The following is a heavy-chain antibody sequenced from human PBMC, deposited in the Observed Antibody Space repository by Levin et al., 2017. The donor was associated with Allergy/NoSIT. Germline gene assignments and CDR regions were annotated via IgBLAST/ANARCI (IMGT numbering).Heavy chain of an antibody. CDR2: IYSGGST. J-gene: IGHJ6*02. CDR1: GFTVSSHY. Sequence: GESLKISCAASGFTVSSHYMSWVRQAPGKGLEWVSVIYSGGSTYYADSVKGRFTISRDNSKNTLYLQMNSLRAEDTAVHYCAREGYYYYGMDVWGQGTTVTVSS. CDR3: AREGYYYYGMDV. V-gene: IGHV3-66*01.